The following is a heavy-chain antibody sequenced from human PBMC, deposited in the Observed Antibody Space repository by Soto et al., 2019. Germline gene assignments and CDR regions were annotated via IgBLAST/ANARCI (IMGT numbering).Heavy chain of an antibody. J-gene: IGHJ3*02. CDR3: AKARPEYYDILTGYYRSLTPDTFDI. CDR1: GFTFSSYA. Sequence: PGGSLRLSCAASGFTFSSYAMSWVRQAPGKGLEWVSPISGSGGSTYYADSVKGRFTISRDNSKNTLYLQMNSLRAEDTAVYYCAKARPEYYDILTGYYRSLTPDTFDIWGQGTMVTVSS. V-gene: IGHV3-23*01. CDR2: ISGSGGST. D-gene: IGHD3-9*01.